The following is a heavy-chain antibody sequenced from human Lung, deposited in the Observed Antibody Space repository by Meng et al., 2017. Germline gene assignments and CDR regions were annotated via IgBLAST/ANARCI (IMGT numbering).Heavy chain of an antibody. V-gene: IGHV4-34*01. CDR2: INHSGST. CDR1: GGSFSDYD. J-gene: IGHJ4*02. CDR3: ARGPTTMAHDFDY. D-gene: IGHD4-11*01. Sequence: QVRHQQWGAGLLKPSETLSLTCVVSGGSFSDYDWSWIRQPPGKGLEWIGEINHSGSTNYNPSLESRATISVDTSQNNLSLKLSSVTAADSAVYYCARGPTTMAHDFDYWGQGTLVTVSS.